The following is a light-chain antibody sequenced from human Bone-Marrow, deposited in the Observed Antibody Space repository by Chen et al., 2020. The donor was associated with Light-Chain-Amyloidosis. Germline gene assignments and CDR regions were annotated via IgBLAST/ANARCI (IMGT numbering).Light chain of an antibody. CDR2: EDD. J-gene: IGLJ3*02. V-gene: IGLV6-57*01. Sequence: NFMLTHPHSVSESPGKTVIISCTRSSGSIATNYVQWYQQRPGSSPTTVIYEDDQRPYGVPDPFSVSIYTSSNSASLTISGLKTEDEADYYCQSYQGSSQGVFGGGTKLTVL. CDR1: SGSIATNY. CDR3: QSYQGSSQGV.